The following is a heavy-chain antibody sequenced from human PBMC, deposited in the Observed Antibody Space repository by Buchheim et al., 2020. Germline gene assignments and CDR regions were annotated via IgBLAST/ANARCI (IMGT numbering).Heavy chain of an antibody. CDR3: ARDWVGYSTLLYYYYYGMDV. CDR1: GYTFTSYY. J-gene: IGHJ6*02. CDR2: INPSGGST. V-gene: IGHV1-46*01. D-gene: IGHD6-13*01. Sequence: QVQLVQSGAEVKKPGASVKVSCKASGYTFTSYYMHWVLQAPGQGLEWMGIINPSGGSTSYAQKFQGRVTMTRDTSTSTVYMELSSLRSEDTAVYYCARDWVGYSTLLYYYYYGMDVWGQGTT.